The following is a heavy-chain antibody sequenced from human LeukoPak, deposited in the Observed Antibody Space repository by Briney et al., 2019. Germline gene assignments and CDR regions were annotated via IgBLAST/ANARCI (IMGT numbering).Heavy chain of an antibody. V-gene: IGHV3-21*01. CDR1: GFTVSSNY. CDR2: ISSSSSYI. CDR3: ARTHSSSTYYFDY. J-gene: IGHJ4*02. D-gene: IGHD6-6*01. Sequence: PGGSLRLSCAASGFTVSSNYMSWVRQAPGKGLEWVSSISSSSSYIYYADSVKGRFTISRDNAKNSLYLQMNSLRAEGTAVYYCARTHSSSTYYFDYWGREPWSPSPQ.